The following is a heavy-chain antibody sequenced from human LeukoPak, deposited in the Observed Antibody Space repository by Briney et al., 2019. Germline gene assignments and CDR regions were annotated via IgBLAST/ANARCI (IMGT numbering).Heavy chain of an antibody. J-gene: IGHJ5*02. CDR3: ARGRIAAAGTLAGWFDP. V-gene: IGHV4-34*01. CDR2: INHSGST. CDR1: GGSFSGYY. Sequence: PSETLSLTCAVYGGSFSGYYWSWIRQPPGKGLEWIGEINHSGSTIYNPSLKSRVTISVDTSNNQFSLKLSSVTAADTAVYYCARGRIAAAGTLAGWFDPWGQGTLVTVSS. D-gene: IGHD6-13*01.